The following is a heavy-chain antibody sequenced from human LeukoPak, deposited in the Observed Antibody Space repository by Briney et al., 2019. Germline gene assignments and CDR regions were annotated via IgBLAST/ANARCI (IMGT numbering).Heavy chain of an antibody. CDR1: GGTFSSYA. Sequence: WASVKVSCKASGGTFSSYAISWVRQAPGQGLEWMGRIIPIFGTANYAQKFQGRVTITTDESTSTAYMELSGLRSEDTAVYYCARCPIAVAGIGYNWFDPWGQGTLVTVSS. J-gene: IGHJ5*02. D-gene: IGHD6-19*01. CDR2: IIPIFGTA. CDR3: ARCPIAVAGIGYNWFDP. V-gene: IGHV1-69*05.